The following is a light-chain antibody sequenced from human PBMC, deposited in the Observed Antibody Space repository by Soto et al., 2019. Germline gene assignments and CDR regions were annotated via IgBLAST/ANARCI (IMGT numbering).Light chain of an antibody. V-gene: IGLV2-14*03. CDR3: SSYTGSTTLVI. Sequence: QSALTQPASVSGSPGQSITISCTGTSSDVGGYNYVSWYQQHPGKAPKLMIYDVSNRPSGVSNRFSSSRSGNTASLTISGLQAEDEAHYYCSSYTGSTTLVIFGGGTKLTVL. J-gene: IGLJ2*01. CDR2: DVS. CDR1: SSDVGGYNY.